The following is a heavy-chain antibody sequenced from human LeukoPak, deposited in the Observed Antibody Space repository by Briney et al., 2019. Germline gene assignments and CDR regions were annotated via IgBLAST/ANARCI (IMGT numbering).Heavy chain of an antibody. V-gene: IGHV1-2*02. CDR2: INPNSGDT. CDR1: GYTFTGYY. Sequence: ASVKVSCKASGYTFTGYYMHWVRQAPGQGLEWMGWINPNSGDTSYVQKFQGRVTMTRETSITTAYMELSSLRSDDTAVYYCARDGTFDIWGQGTMVTVSS. J-gene: IGHJ3*02. CDR3: ARDGTFDI. D-gene: IGHD2-15*01.